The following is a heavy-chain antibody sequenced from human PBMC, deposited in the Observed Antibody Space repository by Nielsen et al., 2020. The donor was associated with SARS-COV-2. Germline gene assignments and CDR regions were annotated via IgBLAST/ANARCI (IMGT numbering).Heavy chain of an antibody. V-gene: IGHV1-46*01. CDR2: INPSGGST. J-gene: IGHJ4*02. Sequence: ASVQVSCKASGYTFTGYYMHWVRQAPGQGLEWMGIINPSGGSTSYAQKFQGRVTMTRDTSTSTVYMELSSLRSEDTAVYYCARGPVENYDFWSGYLGRVDTAMAATLDYWGQGTLVTVSS. D-gene: IGHD3-3*01. CDR1: GYTFTGYY. CDR3: ARGPVENYDFWSGYLGRVDTAMAATLDY.